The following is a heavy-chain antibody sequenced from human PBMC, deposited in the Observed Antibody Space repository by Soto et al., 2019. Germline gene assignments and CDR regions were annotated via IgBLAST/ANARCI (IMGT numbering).Heavy chain of an antibody. CDR2: LSWNSGGI. Sequence: EVQLVKSGGGLVQPGRSLRLSCATSGFTFNDYAMHWVRQAPGKGLEWVSGLSWNSGGIDYADSVKGRFTISRDNAKNSLYLQMTSLRVEDTALYYCVKLLYSADTGNFDYWGQGTLVTVSS. D-gene: IGHD2-2*02. V-gene: IGHV3-9*01. J-gene: IGHJ4*02. CDR3: VKLLYSADTGNFDY. CDR1: GFTFNDYA.